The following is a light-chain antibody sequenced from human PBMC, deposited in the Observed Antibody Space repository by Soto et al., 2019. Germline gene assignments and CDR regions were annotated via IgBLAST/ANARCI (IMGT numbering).Light chain of an antibody. CDR1: SSDVGAHNY. J-gene: IGLJ3*02. CDR2: DVN. CDR3: SSYAGGNNWV. Sequence: QSALTQPPSASGSPGQSLTICCTGTSSDVGAHNYVSWYQQNPGKAPKLMLYDVNKRPSGVPDRFSGSKSGNTASLTVSGLQAEDEADYYCSSYAGGNNWVFGGGTKVTVL. V-gene: IGLV2-8*01.